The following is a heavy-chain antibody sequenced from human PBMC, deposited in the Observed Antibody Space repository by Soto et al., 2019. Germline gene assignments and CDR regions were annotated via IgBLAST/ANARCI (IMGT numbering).Heavy chain of an antibody. CDR2: IYYGGST. D-gene: IGHD3-22*01. Sequence: QLQLQESGSGLVKPSQTLSLTCAVSGGSMSSGDDSWNWIRQPPGKGLEWIGYIYYGGSTYNNPSLQSRVTMSLDRSRNQFSLKLNSVTAADTAVYYCARVRREYDNSGPVDYWGQGTLVTVSS. CDR1: GGSMSSGDDS. J-gene: IGHJ4*02. CDR3: ARVRREYDNSGPVDY. V-gene: IGHV4-30-2*01.